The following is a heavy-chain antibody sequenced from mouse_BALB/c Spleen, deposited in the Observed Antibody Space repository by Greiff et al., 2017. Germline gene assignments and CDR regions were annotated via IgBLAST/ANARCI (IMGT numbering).Heavy chain of an antibody. Sequence: VQLKESGPELVKPGASVKIPCKASGYTFTDYNMDWVKQSHGKSLEWIGDINPNNGGTIYNQKFKGKATLTVDKSSSTAYMELRSLTSEDTAVYYCARIYYGSSYGAMDYWGQGTSVTVSS. V-gene: IGHV1-18*01. D-gene: IGHD1-1*01. J-gene: IGHJ4*01. CDR3: ARIYYGSSYGAMDY. CDR2: INPNNGGT. CDR1: GYTFTDYN.